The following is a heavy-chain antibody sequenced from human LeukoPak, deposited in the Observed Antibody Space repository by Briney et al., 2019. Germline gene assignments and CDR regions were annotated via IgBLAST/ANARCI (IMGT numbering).Heavy chain of an antibody. V-gene: IGHV3-23*01. CDR3: ASLLLWFGELLSY. CDR2: ISGSGGST. J-gene: IGHJ4*02. D-gene: IGHD3-10*01. CDR1: GFTFSSYA. Sequence: GGSLRLSCAASGFTFSSYAMRWVRQAPGKGLEWVSAISGSGGSTYYADSVKGRFTISRDNAKNSLYLQMNSLRAEDTAVYYCASLLLWFGELLSYWGQGTLVTVSS.